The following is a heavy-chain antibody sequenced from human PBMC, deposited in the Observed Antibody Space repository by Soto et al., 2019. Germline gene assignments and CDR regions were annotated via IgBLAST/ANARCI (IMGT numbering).Heavy chain of an antibody. D-gene: IGHD1-1*01. CDR1: GFTISSNA. J-gene: IGHJ4*02. Sequence: GGSLRLSCAASGFTISSNAMYWVRQAPGKGLEWVSAISDRGDTTHYADSVKGRFTISRDTSKNTLYLLLNTLRADDTAVYYCAKDKPGTTSFDYWGQGTLVTVSS. V-gene: IGHV3-23*01. CDR3: AKDKPGTTSFDY. CDR2: ISDRGDTT.